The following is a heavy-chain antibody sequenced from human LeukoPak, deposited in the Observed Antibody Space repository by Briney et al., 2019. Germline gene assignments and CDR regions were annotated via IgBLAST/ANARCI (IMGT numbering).Heavy chain of an antibody. Sequence: TSETLSLTCTVSGGSVRRGGFYWSWIRQAPGKGLEWIGYIYYSGSTNYNPSLKSRVTISVDTSKNQFSLKLSSVTAADTAVYYCAGRYYDFWSGYYYGMDVWGQGTTVTVSS. V-gene: IGHV4-61*08. J-gene: IGHJ6*02. CDR2: IYYSGST. CDR3: AGRYYDFWSGYYYGMDV. CDR1: GGSVRRGGFY. D-gene: IGHD3-3*01.